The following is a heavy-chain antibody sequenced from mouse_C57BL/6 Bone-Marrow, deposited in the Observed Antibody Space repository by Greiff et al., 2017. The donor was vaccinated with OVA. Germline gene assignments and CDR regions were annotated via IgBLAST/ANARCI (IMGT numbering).Heavy chain of an antibody. Sequence: VQLQQSGAELVRPGTSVKVSCKASGYAFTNYLIEWVKQRPGQGLEWIGVINPGSGGTNYNEKFKGKATLTADKSSSTAYMQLSSLTSEDSAVYFCARSDSNYYCDYWGQGTTLTVSS. CDR3: ARSDSNYYCDY. CDR1: GYAFTNYL. J-gene: IGHJ2*01. D-gene: IGHD2-5*01. CDR2: INPGSGGT. V-gene: IGHV1-54*01.